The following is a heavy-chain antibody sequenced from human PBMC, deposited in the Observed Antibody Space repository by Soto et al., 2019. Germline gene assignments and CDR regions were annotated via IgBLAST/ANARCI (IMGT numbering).Heavy chain of an antibody. Sequence: PSETLSLTCSVSGGSIRSGDFFWSWIRQPPGKGLEWIGYIYYSGTTSYNPSLTSRLTISLDSSKNQFSLKLSSVTAADTAVYYCARGSLERLLSLDSWGQGTLVTVSS. D-gene: IGHD3-3*01. CDR1: GGSIRSGDFF. CDR3: ARGSLERLLSLDS. CDR2: IYYSGTT. V-gene: IGHV4-30-4*01. J-gene: IGHJ4*02.